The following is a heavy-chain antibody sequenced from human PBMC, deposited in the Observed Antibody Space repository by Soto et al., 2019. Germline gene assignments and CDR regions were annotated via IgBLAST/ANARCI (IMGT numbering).Heavy chain of an antibody. J-gene: IGHJ5*02. CDR1: GYTFTSYY. V-gene: IGHV1-46*01. Sequence: ASVKVSCKASGYTFTSYYMHWVRQAPGQGLEWMGIINPSGGSTSYAQKFQGRVTMTRDTSTSTVYMELSSLRSEDTAVYYCARRIQGYYDRSGYSTHNWFDPWGQGTLVTVSS. CDR2: INPSGGST. D-gene: IGHD3-22*01. CDR3: ARRIQGYYDRSGYSTHNWFDP.